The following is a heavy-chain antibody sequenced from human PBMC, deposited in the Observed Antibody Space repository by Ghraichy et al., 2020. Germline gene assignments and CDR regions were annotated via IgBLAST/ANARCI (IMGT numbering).Heavy chain of an antibody. CDR3: ARDPPENFGLDFDF. D-gene: IGHD3-10*01. CDR2: IKPDGSEK. V-gene: IGHV3-7*01. CDR1: GFTFSAYY. J-gene: IGHJ4*02. Sequence: GGSLRLSCTASGFTFSAYYMDWLRQAPGKGLEWVASIKPDGSEKYYLDSVRGRFTISRDNAENSLYLQMNSLTADDTAVYYCARDPPENFGLDFDFWGQGTLVTVSS.